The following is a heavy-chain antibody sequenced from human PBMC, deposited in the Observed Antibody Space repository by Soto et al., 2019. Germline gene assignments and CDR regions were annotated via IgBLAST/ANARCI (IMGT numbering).Heavy chain of an antibody. Sequence: GVLRLSCAASGFTFSSYEMNWVRQAPGKGLEWVSYISSSGSTIYYADSVKGRFTISRDNAKNSLYLQMNSLRAEDTAVYYCARGGGDGYKYYGMDVWGQGTTVTVSS. V-gene: IGHV3-48*03. CDR3: ARGGGDGYKYYGMDV. D-gene: IGHD2-21*01. CDR2: ISSSGSTI. J-gene: IGHJ6*02. CDR1: GFTFSSYE.